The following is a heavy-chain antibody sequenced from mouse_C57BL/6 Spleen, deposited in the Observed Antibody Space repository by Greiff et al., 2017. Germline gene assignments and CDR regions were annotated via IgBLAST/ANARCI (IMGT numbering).Heavy chain of an antibody. D-gene: IGHD1-1*01. CDR2: IDPSDSYT. V-gene: IGHV1-69*01. Sequence: VQLQQPGAELVMPGASVKLSCKASGYTFTSYWMHWVKQRPGQGLEWIGEIDPSDSYTNYNQKFKGKSTLTVDKSSSTAYMQLSSLTSEDSAVYYCAREPYYGSIYFWFAYWGQGTLVTVSA. CDR1: GYTFTSYW. J-gene: IGHJ3*01. CDR3: AREPYYGSIYFWFAY.